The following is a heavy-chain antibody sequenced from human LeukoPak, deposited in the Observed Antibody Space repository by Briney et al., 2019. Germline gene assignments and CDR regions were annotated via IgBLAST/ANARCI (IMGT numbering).Heavy chain of an antibody. J-gene: IGHJ4*02. CDR1: GFTFSSYN. Sequence: GGSLRLSCAASGFTFSSYNMNWVRQAPGKGLEWVGRIKSRTDGGTTAYSAPVKGRFTISRDDSKSTLYLQMNSLKIEDTAVYYCTTGLLAAVGLVSFFDFWGQGALVTVSS. CDR2: IKSRTDGGTT. V-gene: IGHV3-15*07. D-gene: IGHD6-13*01. CDR3: TTGLLAAVGLVSFFDF.